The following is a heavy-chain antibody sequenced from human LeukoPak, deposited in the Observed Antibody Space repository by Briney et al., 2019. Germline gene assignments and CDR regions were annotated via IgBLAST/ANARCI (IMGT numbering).Heavy chain of an antibody. Sequence: SETLSLTCTVSGGSISSYYWSWIRQPPGKGLEWIGYIYYSGSTNYNPSLKSRVTISVDTSKNQFSLKLSSVTAADTAVYYCARVGSSGLRAFDYWGLGTLVTVSS. V-gene: IGHV4-59*01. CDR3: ARVGSSGLRAFDY. J-gene: IGHJ4*02. CDR1: GGSISSYY. D-gene: IGHD6-19*01. CDR2: IYYSGST.